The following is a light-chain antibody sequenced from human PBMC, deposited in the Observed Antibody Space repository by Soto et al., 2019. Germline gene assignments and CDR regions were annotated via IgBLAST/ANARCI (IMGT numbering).Light chain of an antibody. CDR3: GADHGSGSNFVYV. V-gene: IGLV9-49*01. CDR2: VGTGGIVG. J-gene: IGLJ1*01. Sequence: QLVLTQPPSASASLGASVTLTCTLSSGYTKYNVDWFQQRPGKGPRFVMRVGTGGIVGSKGDGIPDRFSVLGSGLNRYLTIKNIQEEDEGDYHCGADHGSGSNFVYVFGTGTQLTVL. CDR1: SGYTKYN.